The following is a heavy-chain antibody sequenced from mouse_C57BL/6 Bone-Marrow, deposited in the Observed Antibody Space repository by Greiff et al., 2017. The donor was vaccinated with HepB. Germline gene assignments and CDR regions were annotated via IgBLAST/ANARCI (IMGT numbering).Heavy chain of an antibody. J-gene: IGHJ3*01. V-gene: IGHV1-72*01. Sequence: QVQLKQPGAELVKPGASVKLSCKASGYTFTSYWLLWVKQRPGRGLEGIGRIDPNSGGTKYNEKFKSKATRTVDKPSSTAYMQLSSLTSEDSAVYYCARERAWDCFAYWGQGTLVTVSA. CDR2: IDPNSGGT. CDR1: GYTFTSYW. CDR3: ARERAWDCFAY. D-gene: IGHD4-1*01.